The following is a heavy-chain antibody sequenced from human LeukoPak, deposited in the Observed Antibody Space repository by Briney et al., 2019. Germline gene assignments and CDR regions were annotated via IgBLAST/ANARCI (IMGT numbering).Heavy chain of an antibody. CDR1: GFTFSSYA. CDR3: AKHSGSYLYYLDY. Sequence: GRSLRLSCAASGFTFSSYAMHWVRQAPGKGLEWVAVISYDGSNKYYADSVKGRFTISRDNSKNTLYLQMNSLRAEDTAVYYCAKHSGSYLYYLDYWGQGTLVTVSS. J-gene: IGHJ4*02. D-gene: IGHD1-26*01. V-gene: IGHV3-30*04. CDR2: ISYDGSNK.